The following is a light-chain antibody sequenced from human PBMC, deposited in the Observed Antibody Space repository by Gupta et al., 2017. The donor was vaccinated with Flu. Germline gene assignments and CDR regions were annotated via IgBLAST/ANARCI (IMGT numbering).Light chain of an antibody. CDR3: AAWDDSLNGHYV. CDR2: GSN. Sequence: VTISCSGSSSNIGSNAVNWYQQVPGTSPKLLIYGSNQRPSGVPYRFAGSKSGTSASLAIRGLQSEDEADYYCAAWDDSLNGHYVFGTGTKVTVL. V-gene: IGLV1-44*01. J-gene: IGLJ1*01. CDR1: SSNIGSNA.